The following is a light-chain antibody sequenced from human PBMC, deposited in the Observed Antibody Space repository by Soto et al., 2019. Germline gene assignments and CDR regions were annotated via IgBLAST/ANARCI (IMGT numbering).Light chain of an antibody. J-gene: IGLJ2*01. V-gene: IGLV4-69*01. CDR3: QTWATGIQNVV. CDR2: LNSDGSH. CDR1: SGHSSYA. Sequence: QLVLTQSPSASASLGASVKLTCTLSSGHSSYAIAWHQQQPEKGPRYLMKLNSDGSHSKGDGIPDRFSGSSSGAERYLTISSLQSEDEADYYCQTWATGIQNVVFGGGTQLTVL.